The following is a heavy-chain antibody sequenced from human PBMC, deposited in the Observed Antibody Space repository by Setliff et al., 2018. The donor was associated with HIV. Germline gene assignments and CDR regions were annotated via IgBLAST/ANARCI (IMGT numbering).Heavy chain of an antibody. CDR3: ARAQSFDGGSLSLDF. D-gene: IGHD1-26*01. V-gene: IGHV4-39*01. CDR1: GDSISSSSHY. J-gene: IGHJ4*02. Sequence: SETLSLTCNVSGDSISSSSHYWGWIRQPPGKGLEWIGSIYYRGSTYYNPSLKSRVTISVDTSKNQFSLKLSSVTAADTAVYYCARAQSFDGGSLSLDFWGQGTLVTVSS. CDR2: IYYRGST.